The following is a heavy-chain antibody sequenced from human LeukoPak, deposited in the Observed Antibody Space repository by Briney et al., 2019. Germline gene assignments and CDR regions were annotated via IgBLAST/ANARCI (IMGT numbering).Heavy chain of an antibody. CDR3: ARDSLAIAAAGSGFDY. J-gene: IGHJ4*02. Sequence: SETLSLTCTVSGGSISSGSYYWSWIRQPAGKGLEWIGRIYTSGSTNYNPSLKRRVTISVDTSKNQFSLKLSSVTAADTAVYYCARDSLAIAAAGSGFDYWGQGTLVTVSS. CDR2: IYTSGST. V-gene: IGHV4-61*02. D-gene: IGHD6-13*01. CDR1: GGSISSGSYY.